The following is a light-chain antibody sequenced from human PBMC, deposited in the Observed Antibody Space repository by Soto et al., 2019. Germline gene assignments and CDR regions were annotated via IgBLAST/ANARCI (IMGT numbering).Light chain of an antibody. CDR1: TSNLGAGYD. V-gene: IGLV1-40*01. CDR3: QSYDNSLRADV. J-gene: IGLJ1*01. Sequence: QSVLTQPASVSGAPGQAVSISCTGTTSNLGAGYDVHWYQHLPGTAPTLLISDNTNRPSGVPDRFSGSKSGTSASLAISGLQSEDEADYYCQSYDNSLRADVFGPGTKVTVL. CDR2: DNT.